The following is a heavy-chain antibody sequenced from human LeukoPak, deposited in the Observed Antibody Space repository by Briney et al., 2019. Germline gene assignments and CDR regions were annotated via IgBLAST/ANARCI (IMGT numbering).Heavy chain of an antibody. J-gene: IGHJ3*02. D-gene: IGHD3-10*01. Sequence: SETLSLTCTVSGGSISTSNYHWAWIRQPPGKGLEWIGYIYYSGSTNYNPSLKSRVTISVDTSKNQFSLKLSSVTAADTAVYYCARITMVRGVIPSPRAFDIWGQGTMVTVSS. CDR2: IYYSGST. CDR3: ARITMVRGVIPSPRAFDI. V-gene: IGHV4-61*05. CDR1: GGSISTSNYH.